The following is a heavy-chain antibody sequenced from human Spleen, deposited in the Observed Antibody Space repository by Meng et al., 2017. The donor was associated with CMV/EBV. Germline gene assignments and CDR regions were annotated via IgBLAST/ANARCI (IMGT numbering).Heavy chain of an antibody. CDR1: GGSFSGYY. Sequence: VQLQQWGAGLLKPSETLSLTCAVYGGSFSGYYWSWIRQPPGKGLEWIGEINHSGSTNYNPSLKSRVTISVDTSKNQFSLKLSSVTAADTAVYYCARVLQGSPPSKAFDYWGQGTLVTVSS. J-gene: IGHJ4*02. CDR3: ARVLQGSPPSKAFDY. CDR2: INHSGST. D-gene: IGHD1-26*01. V-gene: IGHV4-34*01.